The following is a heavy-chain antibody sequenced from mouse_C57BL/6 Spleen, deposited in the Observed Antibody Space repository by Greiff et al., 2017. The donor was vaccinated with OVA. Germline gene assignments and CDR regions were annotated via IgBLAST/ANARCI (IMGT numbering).Heavy chain of an antibody. D-gene: IGHD2-4*01. CDR1: GFSLTSYG. J-gene: IGHJ3*01. V-gene: IGHV2-6-1*01. Sequence: QVQLKESGPGLVAPSQSLSITCTVSGFSLTSYGVHWVRQPPGKGLEWLVVIWSDGSTTYNSALKSRLSISKDNSKSQASFKLNSLQTADPATYSWARQDDCGRWLADWGQGTVVTVAA. CDR3: ARQDDCGRWLAD. CDR2: IWSDGST.